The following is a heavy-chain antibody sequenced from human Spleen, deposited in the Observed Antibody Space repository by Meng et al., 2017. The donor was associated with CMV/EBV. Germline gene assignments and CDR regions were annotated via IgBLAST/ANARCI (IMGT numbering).Heavy chain of an antibody. Sequence: GGSLRLSCKGSGYSFTSYWIGWVRQMPGKGLEWMGIIYPGDSDTRYSPYFQAQVTIAANKSISTAYLQWSSLKASDTAMYYCARHKGVGATGPHYFDYWGQGTLVTVSS. CDR1: GYSFTSYW. D-gene: IGHD1-26*01. CDR2: IYPGDSDT. CDR3: ARHKGVGATGPHYFDY. V-gene: IGHV5-51*01. J-gene: IGHJ4*02.